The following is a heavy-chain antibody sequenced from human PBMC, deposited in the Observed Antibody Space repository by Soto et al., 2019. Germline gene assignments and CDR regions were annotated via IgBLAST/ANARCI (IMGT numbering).Heavy chain of an antibody. CDR2: IYYSGST. D-gene: IGHD6-13*01. J-gene: IGHJ6*02. V-gene: IGHV4-30-4*01. CDR1: GGSISSGDYY. CDR3: ARDLAAGTLMDV. Sequence: TLSLTCTVSGGSISSGDYYWSWIRQPPGKGLEWIGYIYYSGSTYYNPSLKSRVTISVDTSKNQFSLKLSSVTAADTAVYYCARDLAAGTLMDVWGQGTTVTVSS.